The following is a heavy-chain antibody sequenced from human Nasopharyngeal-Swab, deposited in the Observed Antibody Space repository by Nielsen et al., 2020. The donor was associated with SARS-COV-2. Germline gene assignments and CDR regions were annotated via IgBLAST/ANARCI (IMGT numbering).Heavy chain of an antibody. CDR2: INHSGST. J-gene: IGHJ4*02. Sequence: GSLRLSCAVYGGSFSGYYWSWIRQPPGKGLEWIGEINHSGSTNYNPSLKSRVTISVDTSKNQFSLKLSSVTAADTAVYYCALTAPYYYDSSGYYDYWGQGTLVTVSS. V-gene: IGHV4-34*01. CDR1: GGSFSGYY. CDR3: ALTAPYYYDSSGYYDY. D-gene: IGHD3-22*01.